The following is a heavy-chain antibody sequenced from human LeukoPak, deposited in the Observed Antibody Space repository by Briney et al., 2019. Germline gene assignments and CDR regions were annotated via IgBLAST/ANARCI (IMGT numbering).Heavy chain of an antibody. V-gene: IGHV1-2*02. CDR3: AREIPCSSSSCFDY. CDR2: INPHSGGT. D-gene: IGHD2-2*01. CDR1: GYTFTAYY. J-gene: IGHJ4*02. Sequence: ASVTVSCTGSGYTFTAYYMHWVRQAPGPGLEWMGWINPHSGGTNFAQKFQGRVTMTRDTAITKAHMELSMLTSDDTAMYYCAREIPCSSSSCFDYWGQGTLVTVSS.